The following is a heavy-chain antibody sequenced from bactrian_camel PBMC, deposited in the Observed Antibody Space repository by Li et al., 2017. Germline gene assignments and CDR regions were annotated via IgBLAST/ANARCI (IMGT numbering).Heavy chain of an antibody. J-gene: IGHJ4*01. D-gene: IGHD4*01. V-gene: IGHV3-2*01. Sequence: QVQLVESGGGLVQPGGSLRLSCVTSGFTFSDYYINWVRQAPGKGLEWVASIRSEVFNTYYADSVKGRFTFSSVNDKNTVYLQMDSLTPGDTAVYYCAADGPYSDYGKYWGQGTQVTVS. CDR1: GFTFSDYY. CDR3: AADGPYSDYGKY. CDR2: IRSEVFNT.